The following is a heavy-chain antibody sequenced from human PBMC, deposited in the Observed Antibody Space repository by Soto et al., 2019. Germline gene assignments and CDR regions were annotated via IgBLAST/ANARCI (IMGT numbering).Heavy chain of an antibody. CDR3: ARVYGDYLDY. Sequence: SDTLSLTCTVSGGSISSYYWSWIRQPPGKGLEWIGYIYYSGSTNYNPSLKSRVTISVDTSKNQFSLKLSSVTAADTAVYYCARVYGDYLDYWGQGTLVTVSS. J-gene: IGHJ4*02. V-gene: IGHV4-59*01. CDR1: GGSISSYY. D-gene: IGHD4-17*01. CDR2: IYYSGST.